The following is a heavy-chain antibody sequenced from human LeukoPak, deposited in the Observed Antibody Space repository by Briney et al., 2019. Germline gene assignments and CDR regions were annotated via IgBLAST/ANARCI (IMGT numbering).Heavy chain of an antibody. D-gene: IGHD3-22*01. CDR1: GFTFSNAW. V-gene: IGHV3-15*01. CDR3: TTDSSGYYLAPDY. Sequence: GGSLRLSCAASGFTFSNAWMSWVRQAPGKGLEWVGRIKSKTDGGTTDYAAPVKGRFTISRDDSKNTLYLQMNSLKTEDTAVYYCTTDSSGYYLAPDYWGQGTLVTVSS. J-gene: IGHJ4*02. CDR2: IKSKTDGGTT.